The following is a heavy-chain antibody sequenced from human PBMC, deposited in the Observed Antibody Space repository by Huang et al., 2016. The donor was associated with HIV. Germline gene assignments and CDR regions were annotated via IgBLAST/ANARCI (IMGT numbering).Heavy chain of an antibody. D-gene: IGHD2-2*01. CDR2: IIPRVGTS. CDR1: GGSFNNFG. J-gene: IGHJ3*01. Sequence: QVQLVQSGAEVRKSGSSVTVSCRASGGSFNNFGINWVRQATGQGIEWMGGIIPRVGTSNDAQRCKDRVTITADVTTVVVHVEVTSLSSDDTAVYFCAKRGGAWGSPYAVDLWGPETMGTVSS. CDR3: AKRGGAWGSPYAVDL. V-gene: IGHV1-69*13.